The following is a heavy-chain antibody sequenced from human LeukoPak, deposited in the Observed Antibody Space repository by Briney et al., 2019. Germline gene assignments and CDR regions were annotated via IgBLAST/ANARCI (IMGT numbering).Heavy chain of an antibody. CDR1: GFTFSSCA. V-gene: IGHV3-23*01. Sequence: GGSLRLSCAASGFTFSSCAMSWVRQAPGKGLEWVSGISAGGGRTFYADSVKGRFTISRDNSKNTLYLQMNSLKAEDTAIYYCAKDPTDFDSSGQTYFDYWGQGTLVTVSP. J-gene: IGHJ4*02. CDR2: ISAGGGRT. D-gene: IGHD3-22*01. CDR3: AKDPTDFDSSGQTYFDY.